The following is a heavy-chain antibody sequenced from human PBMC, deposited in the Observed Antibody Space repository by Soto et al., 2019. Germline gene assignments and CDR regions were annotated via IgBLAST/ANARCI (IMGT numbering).Heavy chain of an antibody. CDR3: ARAIDYYDSSGYGNWFDP. CDR2: IYHSGST. V-gene: IGHV4-4*02. Sequence: QVQLQESGPGLVKPSGTLSLTCAVSGGSISSSNWWSWVRQPPGKGLEWIGEIYHSGSTNYNPSLHGRVTLSVDKSKNQFSLKLSPVTAADTAVYYCARAIDYYDSSGYGNWFDPWGQGTLVTVSS. CDR1: GGSISSSNW. J-gene: IGHJ5*02. D-gene: IGHD3-22*01.